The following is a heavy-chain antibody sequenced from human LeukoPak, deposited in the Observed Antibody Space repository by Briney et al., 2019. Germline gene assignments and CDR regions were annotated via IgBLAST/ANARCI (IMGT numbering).Heavy chain of an antibody. J-gene: IGHJ4*02. CDR2: IYPGDSDA. Sequence: GESLKISCKGSGYSFTTYWIAWVRQMPGKGLEWMGIIYPGDSDARYSPSFQGQVTISADKSISTAFLQWSSLKASDTAMYYCTRQTAAGRPDYWGQGTLVTVSS. V-gene: IGHV5-51*01. CDR3: TRQTAAGRPDY. CDR1: GYSFTTYW. D-gene: IGHD6-6*01.